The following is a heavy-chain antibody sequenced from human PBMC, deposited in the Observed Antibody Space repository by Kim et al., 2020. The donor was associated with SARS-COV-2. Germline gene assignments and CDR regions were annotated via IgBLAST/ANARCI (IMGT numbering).Heavy chain of an antibody. D-gene: IGHD2-15*01. CDR1: GGSISTSSYY. CDR2: VYYSGST. CDR3: ARIAYCSGGRCPQPNGFEY. J-gene: IGHJ4*02. Sequence: SETLSLTCTVSGGSISTSSYYWGWIRQPPGKGLEWIGSVYYSGSTYYNPSLKSRVTISIDTSKNQFSLKLGSVTAADTAVYYCARIAYCSGGRCPQPNGFEYWGQGTLVTVSS. V-gene: IGHV4-39*01.